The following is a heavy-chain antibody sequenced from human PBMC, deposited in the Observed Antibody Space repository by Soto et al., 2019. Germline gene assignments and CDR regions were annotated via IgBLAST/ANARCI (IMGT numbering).Heavy chain of an antibody. CDR3: AAAGTRTDYYYYGMEV. Sequence: SETLSLTCTVSGGSISSGGYYWSWIRQHPGKGLEWIGYIYYSGSTYYNPSLKSRVTISVDTSKNQFSLKLSSVTAADTAVYYCAAAGTRTDYYYYGMEVWGQGTTVTVSS. D-gene: IGHD6-13*01. CDR2: IYYSGST. CDR1: GGSISSGGYY. J-gene: IGHJ6*02. V-gene: IGHV4-31*03.